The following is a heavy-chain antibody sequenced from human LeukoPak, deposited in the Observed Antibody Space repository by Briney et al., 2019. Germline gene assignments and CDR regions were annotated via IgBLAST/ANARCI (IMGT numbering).Heavy chain of an antibody. CDR1: GYTFTSYG. J-gene: IGHJ5*02. D-gene: IGHD3-10*01. CDR2: ISAYNGNT. CDR3: ATSLTVVRGAPNWFDP. Sequence: ASVKVSCKASGYTFTSYGISWVRQAPGQGLEWMGWISAYNGNTNYAQKFQGRVTMTEDTSTDTAYMELSSLRSEDTAVYYCATSLTVVRGAPNWFDPWGQGTLVTVSS. V-gene: IGHV1-18*01.